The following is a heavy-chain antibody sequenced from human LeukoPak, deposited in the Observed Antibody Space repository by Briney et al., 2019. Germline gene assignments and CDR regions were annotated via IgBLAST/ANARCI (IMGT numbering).Heavy chain of an antibody. J-gene: IGHJ5*02. Sequence: PSETLSLTCTVSGVSISSGGYYWSWIRQHPGKGLEWIGYIYYSGSTYYNPSLKSRVTISVDTSKNQFSLKLSSVTAADTAVYYCARGGVVRYHLFDPWGQGTLVTVSS. D-gene: IGHD4-23*01. V-gene: IGHV4-31*03. CDR2: IYYSGST. CDR1: GVSISSGGYY. CDR3: ARGGVVRYHLFDP.